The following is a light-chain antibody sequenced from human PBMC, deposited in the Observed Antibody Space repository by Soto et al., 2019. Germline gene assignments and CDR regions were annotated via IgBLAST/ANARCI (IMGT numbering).Light chain of an antibody. J-gene: IGLJ2*01. V-gene: IGLV1-40*01. CDR2: GNR. Sequence: QSVLTQPPSVSGAPGQRVTLSCTGNTSNLGAGYDVHWYQQLPGAAPKLVIFGNRNRPSGVPERFSGSKSGTSASLAITGLQPEDEGTYYCSSYTSNSPLGIFGGGTKVTVL. CDR1: TSNLGAGYD. CDR3: SSYTSNSPLGI.